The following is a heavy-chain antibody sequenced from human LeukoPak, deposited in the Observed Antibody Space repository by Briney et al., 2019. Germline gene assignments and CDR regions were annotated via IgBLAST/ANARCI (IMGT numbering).Heavy chain of an antibody. CDR2: IYYSGIT. Sequence: SETLSLTCTVSDASISSYYWSWIRQPPGKGLEWIGYIYYSGITNYNPSLKSRVTISVETSKNQFSLKLSSVTAADTAVYYCARGRFFDRLLADYWGQGTLVTVSS. V-gene: IGHV4-59*01. J-gene: IGHJ4*02. D-gene: IGHD3-9*01. CDR3: ARGRFFDRLLADY. CDR1: DASISSYY.